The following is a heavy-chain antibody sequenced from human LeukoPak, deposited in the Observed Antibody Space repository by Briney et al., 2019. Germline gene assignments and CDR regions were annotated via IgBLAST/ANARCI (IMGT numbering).Heavy chain of an antibody. CDR3: ARPYYYDSRIDP. CDR2: MYYSGST. J-gene: IGHJ5*02. Sequence: SETLSLTCTVSGGSISSGDYYWSWIRQPPGKVLEWIAYMYYSGSTYYNPSLKSRVTMSADTSKNQLSLKLSSVTAADTAVYYCARPYYYDSRIDPWGQGILVTVSS. CDR1: GGSISSGDYY. D-gene: IGHD3-22*01. V-gene: IGHV4-30-4*01.